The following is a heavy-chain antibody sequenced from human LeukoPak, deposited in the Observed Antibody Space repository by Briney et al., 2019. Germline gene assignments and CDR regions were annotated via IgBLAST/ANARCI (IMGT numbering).Heavy chain of an antibody. CDR1: GGSFSTYY. CDR3: ASGRGSGVDY. Sequence: SETLSLTCTVSGGSFSTYYWSWIRQPPGEGLEWIGYVYYTGSTNYSPSLKSRVTISVDTSKNQFSLKLSSVTAADTAIYYCASGRGSGVDYWGQGTLVTVSS. CDR2: VYYTGST. V-gene: IGHV4-59*08. J-gene: IGHJ4*02. D-gene: IGHD2-15*01.